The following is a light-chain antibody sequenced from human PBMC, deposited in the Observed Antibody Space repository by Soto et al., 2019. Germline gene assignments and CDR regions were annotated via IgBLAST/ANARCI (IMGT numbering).Light chain of an antibody. CDR3: QQYNSYSRT. V-gene: IGKV1-5*01. J-gene: IGKJ1*01. CDR2: DAS. Sequence: DIQMTQSPSTLSASVGDRVTITCLASQSISNRLAWYHQKPGKTPNLLIYDASNLGSGVPSRFSGSGSGTDFTLTISSLQPDDFATYYCQQYNSYSRTFGQGTKVDIK. CDR1: QSISNR.